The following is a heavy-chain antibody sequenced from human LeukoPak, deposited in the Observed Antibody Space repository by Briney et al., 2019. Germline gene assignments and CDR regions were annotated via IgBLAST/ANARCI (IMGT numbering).Heavy chain of an antibody. CDR2: IYYSGST. J-gene: IGHJ4*02. CDR3: ARDRIAVAGNFDY. D-gene: IGHD6-19*01. V-gene: IGHV4-39*07. Sequence: PSETLSLTCTVSGGSISSSSYYWGWIRQPPGKGLEWNGSIYYSGSTYYNPSLKSRVTISVDTSKNQFSLKLSSVTAADTAVYYCARDRIAVAGNFDYWGQGTLVTVSS. CDR1: GGSISSSSYY.